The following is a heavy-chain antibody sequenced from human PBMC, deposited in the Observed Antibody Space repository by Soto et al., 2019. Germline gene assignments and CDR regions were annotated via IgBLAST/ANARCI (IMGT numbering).Heavy chain of an antibody. CDR2: ISGSGGST. J-gene: IGHJ4*02. CDR3: AKDDGYGDYPRYY. V-gene: IGHV3-23*01. Sequence: PGGSLRLSCAASGFTFSSYAMIWVRQAPGKGLEWVSAISGSGGSTYYADSVKGRFTISRDNSKNTLYLQMDSLRAEDTAVYYCAKDDGYGDYPRYYWGQGTLVTVSS. CDR1: GFTFSSYA. D-gene: IGHD4-17*01.